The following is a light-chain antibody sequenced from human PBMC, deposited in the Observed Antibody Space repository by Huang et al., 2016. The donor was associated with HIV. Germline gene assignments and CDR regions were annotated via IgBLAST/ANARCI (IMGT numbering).Light chain of an antibody. CDR3: QQYNNLRYT. Sequence: EIVLTQSPGTLSLSPGERATLSCRASQSVSSYLAWYQQKPGQAPRLLIYGASSRATGIPDRFSGGGSGTDFTLTISRLEPEDFAVYYCQQYNNLRYTFGQGTKLEIK. V-gene: IGKV3-20*01. CDR1: QSVSSY. J-gene: IGKJ2*01. CDR2: GAS.